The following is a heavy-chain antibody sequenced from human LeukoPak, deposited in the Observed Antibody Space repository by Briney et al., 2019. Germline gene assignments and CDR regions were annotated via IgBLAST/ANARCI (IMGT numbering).Heavy chain of an antibody. CDR1: GFTFSSYA. CDR2: ISGSGGST. D-gene: IGHD5-18*01. Sequence: PGGALGLSFAASGFTFSSYAMSWVRPAPGEGVEWVSSISGSGGSTYYADSVKGQFPISRDNSKNTLYLQMNSLRAEDTSVYYCAKGAGYRGSWVQGTMVTVSS. CDR3: AKGAGYRGS. V-gene: IGHV3-23*01. J-gene: IGHJ3*01.